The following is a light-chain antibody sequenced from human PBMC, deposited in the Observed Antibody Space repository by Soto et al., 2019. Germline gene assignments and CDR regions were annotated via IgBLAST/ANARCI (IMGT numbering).Light chain of an antibody. V-gene: IGKV1-33*01. CDR1: QDMSNY. Sequence: DIQMTQSPSSLSASVGDRVTITCQASQDMSNYLNWYQQKPGKAPKLLIYDASNLEAGAPSRFSGSGSGTDFTFTISGLQPEDVATYYCQQYDNVPPEYTFGQGTKLEIK. CDR3: QQYDNVPPEYT. CDR2: DAS. J-gene: IGKJ2*01.